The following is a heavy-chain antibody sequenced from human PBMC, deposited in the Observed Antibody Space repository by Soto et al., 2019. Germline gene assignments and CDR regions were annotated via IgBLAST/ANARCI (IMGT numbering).Heavy chain of an antibody. Sequence: QVQLQESGPGLVRPSETLSLTCTVSGGSISSYYWSWIRQPPGKGLEWIGYIYNSGSTNYNPSLKSRVTISVDTSKNQFSLKLSSVTAADTAVYYCAYGDSGGPFDSWGQGTLVTVSS. V-gene: IGHV4-59*01. CDR2: IYNSGST. CDR3: AYGDSGGPFDS. CDR1: GGSISSYY. D-gene: IGHD4-17*01. J-gene: IGHJ4*02.